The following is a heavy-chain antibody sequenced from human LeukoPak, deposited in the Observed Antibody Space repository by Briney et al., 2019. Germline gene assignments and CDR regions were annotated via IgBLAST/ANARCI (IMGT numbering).Heavy chain of an antibody. V-gene: IGHV3-30*04. Sequence: GGSLRLSCTASGFTFGDYAMHWVRQAPGKGLEWVAVISYDGSNKYYADSVKGRFTISRDNSKNTLYLQMNSLRAEDTAVYYCARGTSSWYLGFDYWGQGTLVTVSS. D-gene: IGHD6-13*01. CDR1: GFTFGDYA. CDR2: ISYDGSNK. CDR3: ARGTSSWYLGFDY. J-gene: IGHJ4*02.